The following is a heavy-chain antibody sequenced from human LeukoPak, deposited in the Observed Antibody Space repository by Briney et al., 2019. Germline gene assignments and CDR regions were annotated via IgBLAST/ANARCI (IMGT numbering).Heavy chain of an antibody. CDR1: GGSFSGYY. J-gene: IGHJ3*02. CDR3: AGGDIVVVPAAWTAFDI. D-gene: IGHD2-2*01. Sequence: SETLSLTCAVYGGSFSGYYWSWIRQPPGKGLEWIGEINHSGSTNYNPSLKSRVTISVDTSKNQFSLKLSSVTAADTAVYYCAGGDIVVVPAAWTAFDIWGQGTMVTVSS. V-gene: IGHV4-34*01. CDR2: INHSGST.